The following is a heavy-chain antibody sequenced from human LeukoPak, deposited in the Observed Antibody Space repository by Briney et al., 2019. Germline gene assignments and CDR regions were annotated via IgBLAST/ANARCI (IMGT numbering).Heavy chain of an antibody. J-gene: IGHJ4*02. CDR3: ASAPCDN. CDR1: GGSISSYY. V-gene: IGHV4-59*01. Sequence: SETLSLTCTVSGGSISSYYWSWIRQPPGKGVEWSGYIYYSGSSNYNPSLKSRVTISVGKSKNQFSLKLSSVTAADTAVYYCASAPCDNWGQGTLVTVSS. CDR2: IYYSGSS.